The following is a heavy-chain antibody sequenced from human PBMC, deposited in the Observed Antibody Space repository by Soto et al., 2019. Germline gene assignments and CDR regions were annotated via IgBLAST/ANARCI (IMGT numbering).Heavy chain of an antibody. J-gene: IGHJ6*02. CDR3: TTEQGYCSGGTCFYHYYGMDV. CDR2: IKSETDGGAT. Sequence: GGSLRLSCAASGFTFSNAWMSWVRQAPGKGLEWVGRIKSETDGGATDYAAPVKGRFTISRDDSKNTLYLQMNSLKTEDTAVYYCTTEQGYCSGGTCFYHYYGMDVWGQGTTVTVSS. D-gene: IGHD2-15*01. V-gene: IGHV3-15*01. CDR1: GFTFSNAW.